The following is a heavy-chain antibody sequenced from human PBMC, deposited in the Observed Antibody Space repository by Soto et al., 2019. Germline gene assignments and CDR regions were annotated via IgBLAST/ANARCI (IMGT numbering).Heavy chain of an antibody. V-gene: IGHV3-23*01. CDR2: ISGSGGST. Sequence: GGSLRLSCAASGFTFSSYAMSWVRQAPGKGLEWVSAISGSGGSTYYADSVKGRFTISRDNSKNTLYLQMNSLRAEDTAVYYCAKDPSIAVAGLHLFDYWGQGTLVTVSS. D-gene: IGHD6-19*01. CDR1: GFTFSSYA. CDR3: AKDPSIAVAGLHLFDY. J-gene: IGHJ4*02.